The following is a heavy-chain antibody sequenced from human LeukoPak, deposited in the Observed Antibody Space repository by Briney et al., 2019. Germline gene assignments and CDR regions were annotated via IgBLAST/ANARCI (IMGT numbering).Heavy chain of an antibody. CDR1: GGTFSSYA. J-gene: IGHJ6*02. CDR3: AREGAYSSSFYYYYGMDV. CDR2: IIPILGIA. Sequence: SVRVSCKASGGTFSSYAISWVRQAPGQGLEWMGRIIPILGIANYAQKFQGRVTITADKSTSTAYMELSSLRSEDTAVYYCAREGAYSSSFYYYYGMDVWGQGTTVTVSS. V-gene: IGHV1-69*04. D-gene: IGHD6-13*01.